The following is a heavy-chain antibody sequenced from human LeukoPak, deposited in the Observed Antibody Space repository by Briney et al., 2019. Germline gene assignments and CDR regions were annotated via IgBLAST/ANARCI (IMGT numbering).Heavy chain of an antibody. D-gene: IGHD1-1*01. CDR3: ARESDVGKDFDC. J-gene: IGHJ4*02. CDR2: INPNSGGT. CDR1: GYTFTDYY. Sequence: ASVKVSCKASGYTFTDYYMHWVRQAPGQGLEWMGWINPNSGGTNYAQKSQGRVTMTRDTSTSTVYMELSSLDSEDTAVYYCARESDVGKDFDCWGQGTLVTVSS. V-gene: IGHV1-2*02.